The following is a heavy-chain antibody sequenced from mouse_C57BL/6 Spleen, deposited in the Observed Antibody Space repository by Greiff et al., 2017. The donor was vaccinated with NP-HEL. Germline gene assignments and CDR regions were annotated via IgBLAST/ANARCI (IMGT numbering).Heavy chain of an antibody. D-gene: IGHD4-1*02. Sequence: VQLQQPGAELVRPGSSVKLSCKASGYTFTSYWMDWVKQRPGQGLEWIGNIYPSDSETHYNQKFKDKATLTVDKSSSTAYMQLSSLTSEDSAVYYCATQLGRGDYWGQGTTLTVSS. CDR3: ATQLGRGDY. J-gene: IGHJ2*01. CDR1: GYTFTSYW. CDR2: IYPSDSET. V-gene: IGHV1-61*01.